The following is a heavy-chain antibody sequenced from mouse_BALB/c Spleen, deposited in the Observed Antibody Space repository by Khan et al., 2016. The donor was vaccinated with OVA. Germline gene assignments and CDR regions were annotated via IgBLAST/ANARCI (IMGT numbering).Heavy chain of an antibody. Sequence: QVQLQQPGTEVVRPGASLKLSCKASGYTFSNYWINWVKQRPGQGLEWIGNIYPSDSYPNYNQNFKDQATLTVDKSSTTTYMQLSSPTAEDSAVYHRPRVERLNDYAMDYWHQGISFTASS. J-gene: IGHJ4*01. CDR3: PRVERLNDYAMDY. CDR2: IYPSDSYP. V-gene: IGHV1-69*02. D-gene: IGHD2-12*01. CDR1: GYTFSNYW.